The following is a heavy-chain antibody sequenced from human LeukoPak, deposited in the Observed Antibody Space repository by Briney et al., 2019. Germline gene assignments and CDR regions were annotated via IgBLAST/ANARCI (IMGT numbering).Heavy chain of an antibody. J-gene: IGHJ4*02. CDR1: GGTFSSYA. V-gene: IGHV1-69*13. D-gene: IGHD1-26*01. CDR3: ARGVVGATTGAYSFDY. Sequence: SVKVSCKASGGTFSSYAIGWVRQAPGQGLEWMGGIIPIFGTANYAQKFQGRVTIIADESTSTAYMELSSLRSEDTAVYYCARGVVGATTGAYSFDYWGRGTLVTVSS. CDR2: IIPIFGTA.